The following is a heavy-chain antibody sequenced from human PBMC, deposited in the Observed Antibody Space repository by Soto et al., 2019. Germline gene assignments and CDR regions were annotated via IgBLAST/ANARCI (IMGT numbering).Heavy chain of an antibody. D-gene: IGHD4-17*01. CDR3: ARDRDYGDYEARNRTAHYGMDV. V-gene: IGHV1-69*13. Sequence: SVKVSCKASGGTFSSYAISWVRQAPGQGREWMGGIIPIFGTANYAQKFQGRVTITADESTSTAYMELSSLRSEDTAVYYCARDRDYGDYEARNRTAHYGMDVWGQGTTVTVSS. CDR1: GGTFSSYA. J-gene: IGHJ6*02. CDR2: IIPIFGTA.